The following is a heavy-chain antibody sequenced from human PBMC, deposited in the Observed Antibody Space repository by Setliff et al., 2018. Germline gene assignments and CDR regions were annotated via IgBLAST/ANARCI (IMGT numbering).Heavy chain of an antibody. D-gene: IGHD1-1*01. Sequence: GGSLRLSCTASGFSFSDAWMNWVRLVPGKGLELVGRIKRRSDGATIDYAAPMKGRFTISREDSEDTLYLRMNSLRVEDTAVYYCARDTQGDGNYLMDVWGKGTTVTVSS. CDR2: IKRRSDGATI. CDR3: ARDTQGDGNYLMDV. V-gene: IGHV3-15*05. J-gene: IGHJ6*03. CDR1: GFSFSDAW.